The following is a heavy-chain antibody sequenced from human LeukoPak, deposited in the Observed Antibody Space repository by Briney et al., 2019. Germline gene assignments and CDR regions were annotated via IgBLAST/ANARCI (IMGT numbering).Heavy chain of an antibody. CDR1: GFTFSSYW. CDR2: MKLDGSEK. J-gene: IGHJ5*02. V-gene: IGHV3-7*01. D-gene: IGHD2-15*01. CDR3: TRWARYCSGGSCYSWFDP. Sequence: PGGSLRLSCAASGFTFSSYWMSWVRQAPGKGLEWVANMKLDGSEKYYVGSVKGRFTISRDNAKNSLYLQMNSLRVDDTAVYYCTRWARYCSGGSCYSWFDPWGQGTLVTVSS.